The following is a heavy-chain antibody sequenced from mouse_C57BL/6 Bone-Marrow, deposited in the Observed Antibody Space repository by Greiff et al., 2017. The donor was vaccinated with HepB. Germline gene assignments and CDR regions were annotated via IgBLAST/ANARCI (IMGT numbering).Heavy chain of an antibody. Sequence: VKLVESGPELVKPGASVKLSCKASGYTFTSYDINWVKQRPGQGLEWNGWIYPRDGSTKYNEKFKGKATLTVDTSSRTAYMELHSLTSEDSAVYFCARRLRLPFDYWGQGTTLTVSS. D-gene: IGHD3-2*02. CDR2: IYPRDGST. J-gene: IGHJ2*01. V-gene: IGHV1-85*01. CDR3: ARRLRLPFDY. CDR1: GYTFTSYD.